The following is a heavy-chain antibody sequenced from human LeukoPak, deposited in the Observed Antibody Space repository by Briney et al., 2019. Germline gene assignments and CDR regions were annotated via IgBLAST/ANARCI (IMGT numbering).Heavy chain of an antibody. Sequence: PSETLSLTCAVYGGSFSGYYWTWIRQPPGKGLEWIGEINYRGTTDYNPSLKSRVTIAVDTSKNQFSLKLTSVTAADTAVYYCARDRGPDCSGGSCWDYWGQGTQVTVSS. D-gene: IGHD2-15*01. CDR2: INYRGTT. CDR1: GGSFSGYY. CDR3: ARDRGPDCSGGSCWDY. V-gene: IGHV4-34*01. J-gene: IGHJ4*02.